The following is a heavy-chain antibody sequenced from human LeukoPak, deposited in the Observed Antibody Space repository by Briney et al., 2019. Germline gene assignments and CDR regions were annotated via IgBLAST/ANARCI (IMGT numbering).Heavy chain of an antibody. J-gene: IGHJ4*02. CDR2: IWNDGSNK. CDR3: AKDAQRGFDYSNSLEY. CDR1: GFTFSHYG. Sequence: GRSLRLSCAASGFTFSHYGMHWVRQAPGRGQEWVAVIWNDGSNKYYADSVKGRFTISRDNSQNTVDLHMNSLRAEDTAVYYCAKDAQRGFDYSNSLEYWGQGTLVTVSS. D-gene: IGHD4-11*01. V-gene: IGHV3-33*06.